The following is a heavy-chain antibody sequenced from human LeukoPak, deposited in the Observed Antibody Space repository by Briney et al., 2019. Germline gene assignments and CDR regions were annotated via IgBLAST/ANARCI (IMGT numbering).Heavy chain of an antibody. CDR1: GGSISSSN. CDR3: ARAFTVATMNAFDY. CDR2: ISSSSSYI. D-gene: IGHD5-12*01. Sequence: PSETLSLTCAVSGGSISSSNWWSWVRQAPGKGLEWVSSISSSSSYIYYADSVKGRFTISRDNAKNSLYLQMNSLRAEDTAVYYCARAFTVATMNAFDYWGQGTLVTVSS. V-gene: IGHV3-21*01. J-gene: IGHJ4*02.